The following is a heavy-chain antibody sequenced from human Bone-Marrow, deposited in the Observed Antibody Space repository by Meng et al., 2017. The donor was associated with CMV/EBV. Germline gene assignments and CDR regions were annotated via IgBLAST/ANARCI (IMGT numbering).Heavy chain of an antibody. CDR3: TRTWIDSFTPDFDY. CDR2: INPKSAGT. D-gene: IGHD2-2*03. J-gene: IGHJ4*02. V-gene: IGHV1-2*06. CDR1: GSTFVGHY. Sequence: QVQLVQSGGEAKKPGASVKVSCKTSGSTFVGHYIHWVRQAPGQGLEWMGRINPKSAGTDYVEKFQGRVTMTRDTSNTIVYMELSRLTADDTAVYYCTRTWIDSFTPDFDYWGQGSLVTVSS.